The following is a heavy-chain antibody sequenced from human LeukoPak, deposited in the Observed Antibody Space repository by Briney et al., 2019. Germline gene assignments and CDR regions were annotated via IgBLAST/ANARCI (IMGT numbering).Heavy chain of an antibody. J-gene: IGHJ5*02. V-gene: IGHV4-34*01. Sequence: PSETLSLTCTVSGGSISSYYWSWIRQPPGKGLEWIGEINHSGSTNYNPSLKSRVIISVDTSKNQSSLKLSSVTAADTAVYYCAREADRWFDPWGQGTLVTVSS. CDR2: INHSGST. CDR3: AREADRWFDP. CDR1: GGSISSYY.